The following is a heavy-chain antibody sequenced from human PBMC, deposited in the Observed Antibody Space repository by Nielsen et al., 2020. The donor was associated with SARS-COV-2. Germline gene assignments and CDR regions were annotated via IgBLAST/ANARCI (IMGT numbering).Heavy chain of an antibody. Sequence: WIRQPPGKGLEWVSIIYSGGWTHYADSVKGRFSISTDTSKNTLYLQMNSLRAEDTAVYYCAKERGCGPVVPAAIADYYYYYGMDVWGQGTTVTVSS. V-gene: IGHV3-53*01. CDR3: AKERGCGPVVPAAIADYYYYYGMDV. D-gene: IGHD2-2*01. J-gene: IGHJ6*02. CDR2: IYSGGWT.